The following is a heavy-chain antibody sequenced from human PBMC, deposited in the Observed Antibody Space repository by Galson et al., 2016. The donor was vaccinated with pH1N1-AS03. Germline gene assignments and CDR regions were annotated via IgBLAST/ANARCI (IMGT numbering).Heavy chain of an antibody. CDR2: IYWNDDE. CDR3: AHGILAKYDFWSGPCNWFDP. CDR1: GFSLRTSGMG. Sequence: PALVKPTQSLTLTCTFSGFSLRTSGMGVGWIRQSPGEALEWLALIYWNDDERYNPSLKNRLTIAKDASKNQVVLTMTNMDPVDTATYYCAHGILAKYDFWSGPCNWFDPWGQGILVTVS. J-gene: IGHJ5*02. V-gene: IGHV2-5*01. D-gene: IGHD3-3*01.